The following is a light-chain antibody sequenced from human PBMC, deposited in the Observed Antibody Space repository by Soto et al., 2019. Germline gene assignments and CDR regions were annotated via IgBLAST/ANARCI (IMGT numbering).Light chain of an antibody. J-gene: IGKJ4*01. CDR1: QGVSSSY. CDR3: QHYRTS. Sequence: EIVLTQSPGTLSLSPGERATLSCRASQGVSSSYLAWYQQKPGQPPRLLIYGAYSRATGIPDRFSGSGSGTDFTLTINSMEPEEFEVYYCQHYRTSFGGGTKVEIK. V-gene: IGKV3-20*01. CDR2: GAY.